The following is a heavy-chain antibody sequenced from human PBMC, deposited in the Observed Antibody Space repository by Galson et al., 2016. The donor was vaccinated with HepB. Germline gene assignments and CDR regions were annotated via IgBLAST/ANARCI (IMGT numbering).Heavy chain of an antibody. CDR1: GGSISSGASY. D-gene: IGHD2-2*01. V-gene: IGHV4-31*03. Sequence: TLSLTCTVSGGSISSGASYWSWLRQHPGKGLEWIGYIFYSGSTFYNPSLQSRVTISLDTPKNQFSLKLNSVTAADTALYYCARIPATMTRWIDPWGQGTLVTVSS. J-gene: IGHJ5*02. CDR2: IFYSGST. CDR3: ARIPATMTRWIDP.